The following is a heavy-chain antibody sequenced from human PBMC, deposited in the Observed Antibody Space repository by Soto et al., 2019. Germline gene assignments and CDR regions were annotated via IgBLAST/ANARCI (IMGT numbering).Heavy chain of an antibody. Sequence: GGSLRLSWAASGFTFSRYSMSWIRQAQGKGLEWVSYISSSSTTKYYADSVKGRFTISRDNAKNSLYLQMNSLRAEDTAVYYCARDGCSGSNCLNWFDPWGQGTLVTGSS. V-gene: IGHV3-48*01. CDR1: GFTFSRYS. CDR2: ISSSSTTK. D-gene: IGHD2-15*01. CDR3: ARDGCSGSNCLNWFDP. J-gene: IGHJ5*02.